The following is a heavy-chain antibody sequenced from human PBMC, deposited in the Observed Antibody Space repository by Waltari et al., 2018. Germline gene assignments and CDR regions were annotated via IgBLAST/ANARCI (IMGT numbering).Heavy chain of an antibody. V-gene: IGHV3-30*18. J-gene: IGHJ4*02. CDR1: GFTFSSYG. Sequence: QVQLVESGGGVVQPGRSLRLSCAASGFTFSSYGMHWVRQAPGKGVEWGAVISYDGSNKYYADSVKGRFTISRDNSKNTLYLQMNSLRAEDTAVYYCAKDRSKSGGSWGGYWGQGTLVTVSS. D-gene: IGHD2-15*01. CDR3: AKDRSKSGGSWGGY. CDR2: ISYDGSNK.